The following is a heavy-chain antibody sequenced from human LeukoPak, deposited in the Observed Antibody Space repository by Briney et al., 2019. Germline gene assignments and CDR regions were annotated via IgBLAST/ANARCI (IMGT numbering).Heavy chain of an antibody. V-gene: IGHV1-69*01. Sequence: SVKVSCKASGGTFSSYAISWVRQAPGQRLEWMGGIIPIFGTANYAQKFQGRVTITADESTSTAYMELSSLRSEDTAVYYCASPGGIYCSSTSCYRAGFDYWGQGTLVTVSS. CDR2: IIPIFGTA. D-gene: IGHD2-2*01. J-gene: IGHJ4*02. CDR3: ASPGGIYCSSTSCYRAGFDY. CDR1: GGTFSSYA.